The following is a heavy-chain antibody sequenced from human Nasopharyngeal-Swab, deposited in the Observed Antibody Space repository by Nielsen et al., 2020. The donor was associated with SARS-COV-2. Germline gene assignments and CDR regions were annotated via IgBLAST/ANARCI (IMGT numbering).Heavy chain of an antibody. J-gene: IGHJ4*02. V-gene: IGHV3-23*01. CDR1: GVTFSSYA. CDR3: AKDLGLGSWYYAY. D-gene: IGHD6-13*01. Sequence: GEDLKISCAASGVTFSSYAMSWVRQAPGKGLEWVSAISGSGGSTYYADSVKGRFTISRDNSKNTLYLQMNSLRAEDTAVYYCAKDLGLGSWYYAYWGQGTLVTVSS. CDR2: ISGSGGST.